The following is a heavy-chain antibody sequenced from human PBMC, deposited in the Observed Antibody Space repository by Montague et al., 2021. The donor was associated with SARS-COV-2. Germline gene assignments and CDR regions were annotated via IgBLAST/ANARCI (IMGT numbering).Heavy chain of an antibody. CDR1: GGSISNIGYY. CDR2: IFYSWNS. V-gene: IGHV4-39*01. Sequence: SETLSLTCTVSGGSISNIGYYWGWIRQPPGKGLEWLGSIFYSWNSYYNPSLKSQVSISVATSRSQFSLKVNSVTAADTAVYYCARQNRGVWFGEWLFDYWGQGVLVTVSS. D-gene: IGHD3-10*01. CDR3: ARQNRGVWFGEWLFDY. J-gene: IGHJ4*02.